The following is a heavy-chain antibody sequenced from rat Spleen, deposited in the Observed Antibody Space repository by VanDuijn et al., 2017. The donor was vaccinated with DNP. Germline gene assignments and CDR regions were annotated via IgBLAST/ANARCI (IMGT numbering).Heavy chain of an antibody. CDR3: ATLPWNSGY. J-gene: IGHJ2*01. Sequence: EVQLVESGGGLVQPGNSLKLSCAASGFTFSDYAMAWVRQSPKKGLEWVATIIYDGSSTYYRDSVKGRFTISRDNAKSTLYLQMDSLRSEDTATYYCATLPWNSGYWGQGVMVTVSS. D-gene: IGHD4-4*01. V-gene: IGHV5-7*01. CDR1: GFTFSDYA. CDR2: IIYDGSST.